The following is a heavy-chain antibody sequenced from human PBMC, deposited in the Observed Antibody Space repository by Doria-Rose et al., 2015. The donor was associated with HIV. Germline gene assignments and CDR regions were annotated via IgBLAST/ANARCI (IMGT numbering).Heavy chain of an antibody. CDR2: INHGGST. CDR3: ARGPSDFGDYVAFQH. CDR1: GSFSGYY. D-gene: IGHD4-17*01. J-gene: IGHJ1*01. Sequence: GSFSGYYWTWIRPSPGKGLEWIGEINHGGSTNYNPSLKSRVTISLDMSKNQFSLKVTSVTAADTAVYYCARGPSDFGDYVAFQHWGQGTLVTVS. V-gene: IGHV4-34*01.